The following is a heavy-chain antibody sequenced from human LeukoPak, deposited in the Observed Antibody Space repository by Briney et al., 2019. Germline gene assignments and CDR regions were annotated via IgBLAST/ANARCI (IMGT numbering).Heavy chain of an antibody. Sequence: GGSLRLSCVGSGFVFGVHAMSWVRQAPGKGPEWVATIGSGAALFYAESVKGRFTISRDDPRNTVWLQMNSLRAEDTALYYCAKDWTPHNRVYDCLDAWGQGTQVTVSS. D-gene: IGHD3-16*01. V-gene: IGHV3-23*01. CDR3: AKDWTPHNRVYDCLDA. J-gene: IGHJ5*02. CDR1: GFVFGVHA. CDR2: IGSGAAL.